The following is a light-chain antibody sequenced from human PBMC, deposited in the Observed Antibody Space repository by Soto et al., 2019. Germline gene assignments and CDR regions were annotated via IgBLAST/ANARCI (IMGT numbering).Light chain of an antibody. CDR1: QTVGSNY. CDR2: DAS. CDR3: HQYASSPLT. Sequence: IVLTPSPGTLSLSPGGRATLSCRASQTVGSNYFAWYQQKPGQPPRLLIYDASSRATGIPDRFSGSGSGTDFTLTFSRLEPEDFAVYYCHQYASSPLTFGQGTKVDIK. J-gene: IGKJ1*01. V-gene: IGKV3-20*01.